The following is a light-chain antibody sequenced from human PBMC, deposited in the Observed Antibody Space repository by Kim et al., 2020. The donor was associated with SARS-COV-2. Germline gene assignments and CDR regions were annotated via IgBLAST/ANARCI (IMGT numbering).Light chain of an antibody. J-gene: IGLJ2*01. V-gene: IGLV2-14*03. Sequence: QSALTQPASVSGSPGQSITISCTGTSSDIGGYNYVSWYQQHPGKAPKLMIYDVTKRPLRVSDRFSGSKSGNTASLTISGLQAEDEADYYCTSYTSSSTLVFGGATRLTVL. CDR1: SSDIGGYNY. CDR2: DVT. CDR3: TSYTSSSTLV.